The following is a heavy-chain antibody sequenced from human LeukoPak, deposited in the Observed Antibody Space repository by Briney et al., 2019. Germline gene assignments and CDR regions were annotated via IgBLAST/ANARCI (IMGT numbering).Heavy chain of an antibody. J-gene: IGHJ3*02. Sequence: SETLSLTCTVSSGSISGYFWSWIRQPPGKGLEWIGYIHYSGTTNHNPSLKSRVTMSVDTSKNQFSLKVSSVTAADTAVYYCARDRSAWFNAFDIWGQGTMVTVSS. D-gene: IGHD3-10*01. CDR3: ARDRSAWFNAFDI. CDR2: IHYSGTT. V-gene: IGHV4-59*01. CDR1: SGSISGYF.